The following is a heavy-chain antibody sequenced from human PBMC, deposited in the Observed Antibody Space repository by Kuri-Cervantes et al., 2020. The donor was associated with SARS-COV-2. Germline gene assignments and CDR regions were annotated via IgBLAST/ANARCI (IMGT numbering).Heavy chain of an antibody. CDR2: IKQDGSEK. J-gene: IGHJ4*02. CDR1: GFTFSSYW. D-gene: IGHD3-10*01. Sequence: GESLKISCAASGFTFSSYWMSWVRQAPGKGLEWVANIKQDGSEKYYVDSVKGRFTISRDNAKNSLYLQMNSLRDEDTAVYYCARTDYYGSGSQILGLFDYWGQGTLVTVSS. CDR3: ARTDYYGSGSQILGLFDY. V-gene: IGHV3-7*01.